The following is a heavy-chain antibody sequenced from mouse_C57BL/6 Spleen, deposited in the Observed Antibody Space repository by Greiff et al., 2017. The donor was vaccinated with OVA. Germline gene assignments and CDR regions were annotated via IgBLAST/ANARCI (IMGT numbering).Heavy chain of an antibody. J-gene: IGHJ4*01. CDR2: IDPSDSYT. Sequence: VQLQQPGAELVMPGASVKLSCKASGYTFTSYWMHWVKQRPGQGLEWIGEIDPSDSYTNYNQKFKGKSTLTVDKSSSTAYMQLSSLTSEDSAVYYCARGDWGAMDYWGQGTSVTVSS. CDR3: ARGDWGAMDY. V-gene: IGHV1-69*01. D-gene: IGHD4-1*01. CDR1: GYTFTSYW.